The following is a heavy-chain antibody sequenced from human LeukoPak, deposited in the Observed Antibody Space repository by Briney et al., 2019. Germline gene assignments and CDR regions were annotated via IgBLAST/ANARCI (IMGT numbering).Heavy chain of an antibody. V-gene: IGHV3-23*01. CDR2: ISGSGGST. CDR1: GFTFSSYA. CDR3: AKDVAVAGPTNWFDP. Sequence: GALRLSCAASGFTFSSYAMSWVRQAPGKGLEWVSAISGSGGSTYYADSVRGRFTISRDNSKNTLYLQMNSLRAEDTAVYYCAKDVAVAGPTNWFDPWGQGTLVTVSS. D-gene: IGHD6-19*01. J-gene: IGHJ5*02.